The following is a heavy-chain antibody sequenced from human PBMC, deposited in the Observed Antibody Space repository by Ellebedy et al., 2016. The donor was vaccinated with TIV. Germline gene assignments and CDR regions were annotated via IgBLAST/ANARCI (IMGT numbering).Heavy chain of an antibody. Sequence: GESLKISXAASGFTFSNFAIHWVRLAPGKGLEWVALISYDGSYKYHADSVKGRFIISRDNSKNTVFLQMNSLRGEDTAVYYCAKGPSRGAAAAKYWGQGTLVTVSS. CDR3: AKGPSRGAAAAKY. CDR2: ISYDGSYK. D-gene: IGHD6-13*01. CDR1: GFTFSNFA. V-gene: IGHV3-30-3*01. J-gene: IGHJ4*02.